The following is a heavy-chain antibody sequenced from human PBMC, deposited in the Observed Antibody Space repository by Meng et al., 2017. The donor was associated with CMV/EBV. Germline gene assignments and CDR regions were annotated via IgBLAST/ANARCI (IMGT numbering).Heavy chain of an antibody. CDR1: GFTFSSYA. J-gene: IGHJ4*02. CDR3: ARGGDYYDSSGPRYYFDY. V-gene: IGHV3-30-3*01. CDR2: ISYDGSNK. D-gene: IGHD3-22*01. Sequence: QVALGGAGGGVVRPGRSLRLSCAASGFTFSSYAMHWVRQAPGKGLEWVAVISYDGSNKYYADSVKGRFTISRDNSKNTLYLQMNSLRAEDTAVYYCARGGDYYDSSGPRYYFDYWGQGTLVTVSS.